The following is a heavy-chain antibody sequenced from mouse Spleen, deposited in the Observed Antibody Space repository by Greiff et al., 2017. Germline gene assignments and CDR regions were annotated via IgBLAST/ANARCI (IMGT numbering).Heavy chain of an antibody. D-gene: IGHD1-1*01. CDR2: IHPNSGST. CDR1: GYTFTSYR. J-gene: IGHJ2*01. Sequence: QVQLQQPGAELVKPGASVKLSCKASGYTFTSYRMHWVKQRPGQGLEWIGMIHPNSGSTNYNEKFKSKATLTVDKSSSTAYMQLSSLTSEDSAVYYCARDSYYYGSSGFDYWGQGTTLTVSS. V-gene: IGHV1-64*01. CDR3: ARDSYYYGSSGFDY.